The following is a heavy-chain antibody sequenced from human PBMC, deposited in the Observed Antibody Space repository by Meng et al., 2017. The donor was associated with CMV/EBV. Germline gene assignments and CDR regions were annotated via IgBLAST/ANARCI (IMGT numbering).Heavy chain of an antibody. J-gene: IGHJ4*02. CDR2: INPNSGGT. CDR3: ARDRLGYCRSTSCYYGAD. V-gene: IGHV1-2*02. Sequence: ASVKLSCKASGYTLTSYGISWVRQAPGQGLEWMGWINPNSGGTNYAQKFQGRVPMTRDTSISTAYMELSRLRSDDTAVSYCARDRLGYCRSTSCYYGADWGQGTLVTVSS. CDR1: GYTLTSYG. D-gene: IGHD2-2*01.